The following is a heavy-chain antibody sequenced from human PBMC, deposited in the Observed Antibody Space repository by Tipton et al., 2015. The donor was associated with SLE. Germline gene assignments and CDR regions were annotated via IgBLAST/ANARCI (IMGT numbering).Heavy chain of an antibody. J-gene: IGHJ5*02. Sequence: SLRLSCAASGFTFSNYAMHWVRQAPGKGLEWVAVISYDGTYKYYADSVKGRFTISRDNSKNTLYLQMSSLRAEDTAVYFCTTVTTQSNWFDPWGQGTLVTVSS. CDR1: GFTFSNYA. D-gene: IGHD4-17*01. CDR2: ISYDGTYK. CDR3: TTVTTQSNWFDP. V-gene: IGHV3-30-3*01.